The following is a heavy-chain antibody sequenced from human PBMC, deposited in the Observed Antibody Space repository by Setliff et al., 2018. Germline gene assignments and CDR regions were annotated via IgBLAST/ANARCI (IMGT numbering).Heavy chain of an antibody. V-gene: IGHV3-7*03. CDR2: IKGAGSEK. CDR1: AFTFKNYW. D-gene: IGHD2-8*02. J-gene: IGHJ3*02. Sequence: PGGSLRLSCAASAFTFKNYWMSWVRQAPGKGLEWVANIKGAGSEKFYLDSVKGRFTISRDNAKNSLYLQMNSLSAEDTAVYFCARRGGTAGARAFDIWGQGTMVTVSS. CDR3: ARRGGTAGARAFDI.